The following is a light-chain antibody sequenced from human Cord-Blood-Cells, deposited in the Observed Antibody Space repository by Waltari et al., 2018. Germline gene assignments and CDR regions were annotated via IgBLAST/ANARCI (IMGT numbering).Light chain of an antibody. V-gene: IGLV3-19*01. CDR2: GKN. J-gene: IGLJ2*01. Sequence: SSELTQDPAVSVALGQTVRITCQGDSLRSYSASCHQQKPGQAPVLVIHGKNNRPSGIPDRFSGCSSGNTASLTITGAQAEDEAEYYCNSRDSSGNHLVVFGGVTKLTVL. CDR3: NSRDSSGNHLVV. CDR1: SLRSYS.